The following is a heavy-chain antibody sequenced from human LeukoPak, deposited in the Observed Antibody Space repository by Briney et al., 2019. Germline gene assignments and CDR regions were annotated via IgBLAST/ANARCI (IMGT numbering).Heavy chain of an antibody. J-gene: IGHJ3*01. V-gene: IGHV1-18*04. D-gene: IGHD4-17*01. Sequence: GASVKVSCKASGYIFTSYGISWVRQAPGQGLEWLGWISAYNGNTNYAQKLQGRVTMTTDTSTSTAYMELRSLRSDDTAVYYCARDLQANYGDYVGDGFDVWGQGTMVTVSS. CDR3: ARDLQANYGDYVGDGFDV. CDR1: GYIFTSYG. CDR2: ISAYNGNT.